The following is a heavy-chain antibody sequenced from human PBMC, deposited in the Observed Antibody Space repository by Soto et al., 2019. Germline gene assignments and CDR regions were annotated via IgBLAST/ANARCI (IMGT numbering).Heavy chain of an antibody. CDR2: IYGGGST. Sequence: HPGGSLRLSCAASGFTVSNSYMSWVRQAPGKGLEWVSVIYGGGSTYYADSVKGRFTISRDSSKNTLYLQMNSLRAEDTAVYYCARGFQSSFGYWGQGTLVTVSS. V-gene: IGHV3-53*01. CDR3: ARGFQSSFGY. D-gene: IGHD2-21*01. J-gene: IGHJ4*02. CDR1: GFTVSNSY.